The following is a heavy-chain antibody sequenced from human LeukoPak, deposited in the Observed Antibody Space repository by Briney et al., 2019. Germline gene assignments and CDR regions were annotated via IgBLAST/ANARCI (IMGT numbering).Heavy chain of an antibody. CDR1: GFTFSSYA. D-gene: IGHD3-16*01. CDR3: ARDGDYYGMDV. Sequence: GGSLRLSCAASGFTFSSYAMHWVRQAPGKGLEWVAVISYDGSNKYYADSVKGRFTISRDNSKNTLYLQMNSLRAEDTAVYYCARDGDYYGMDVWGQGTTVTVSS. J-gene: IGHJ6*02. CDR2: ISYDGSNK. V-gene: IGHV3-30-3*01.